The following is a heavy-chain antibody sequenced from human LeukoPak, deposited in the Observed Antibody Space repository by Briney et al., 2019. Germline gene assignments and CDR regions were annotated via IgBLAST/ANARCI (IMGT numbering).Heavy chain of an antibody. Sequence: PSETLSLTCAVYGGSFSGYYWSWIRQPPGKGLEWIGEINHSGSTNYNPSLKSRVTISVDTSKNQFSLKLSSVTAADTAVYYCARGLGGYCTNGVCYIGYMDVWGKGTTVTVSS. V-gene: IGHV4-34*01. J-gene: IGHJ6*03. CDR3: ARGLGGYCTNGVCYIGYMDV. CDR2: INHSGST. CDR1: GGSFSGYY. D-gene: IGHD2-8*01.